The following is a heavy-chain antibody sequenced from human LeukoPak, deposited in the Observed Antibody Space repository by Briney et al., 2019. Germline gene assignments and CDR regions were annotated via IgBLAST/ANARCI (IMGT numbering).Heavy chain of an antibody. CDR3: ASFTAGNWFDP. D-gene: IGHD5-18*01. Sequence: SETLSLTCAVYGGSFSGYYWSWIRQPPGKGLEWIGEINHSGSTNYNPSLKSRVTISVDTSKNQFSLKLSSVTAADTAVYYCASFTAGNWFDPWGQGTLVTVSS. CDR1: GGSFSGYY. V-gene: IGHV4-34*01. CDR2: INHSGST. J-gene: IGHJ5*02.